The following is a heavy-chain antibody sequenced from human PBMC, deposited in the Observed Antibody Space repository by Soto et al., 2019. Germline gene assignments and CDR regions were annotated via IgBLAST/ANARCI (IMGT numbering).Heavy chain of an antibody. Sequence: QVQLQQSGQGLVKPSQTLSLTCAISGDSVSSNSAAWNWIRQSPSRGRDWLGRTYYRSKWYNDYSVTVKSRITVNPDTSKNQFSLQLNSVTPEDTAVYYCASADLYSSGSTWGFDYWGEGTRVKVS. CDR3: ASADLYSSGSTWGFDY. V-gene: IGHV6-1*01. CDR1: GDSVSSNSAA. D-gene: IGHD6-19*01. J-gene: IGHJ4*02. CDR2: TYYRSKWYN.